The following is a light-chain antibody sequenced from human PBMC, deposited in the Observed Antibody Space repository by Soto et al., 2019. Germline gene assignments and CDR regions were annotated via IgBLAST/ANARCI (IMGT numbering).Light chain of an antibody. V-gene: IGLV2-14*01. CDR1: SSDVGGYNY. CDR2: NVS. J-gene: IGLJ2*01. CDR3: SSFTSTNTVL. Sequence: QSALTQPASVSGSPGQSITISCTGTSSDVGGYNYVSWYQQHPGKAPKLMIYNVSNRPSGVSNRFSGSKSGNTASLTISGLQAEDEGHYYCSSFTSTNTVLXGGGTKLTVL.